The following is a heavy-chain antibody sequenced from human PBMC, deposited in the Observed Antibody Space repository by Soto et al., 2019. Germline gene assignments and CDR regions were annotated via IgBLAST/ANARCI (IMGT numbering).Heavy chain of an antibody. Sequence: QVQLVQSGTEVKTPGASVKVSCKASGYSFNSYGISWVRQAPGQGLEWMGWISDYYGITNYAQKFQGRVTMTTDTSTNTAYIELRSLRFDDTALYYCAREYCCSTDCRKSYYYLDGWGKGTTVTVSS. CDR2: ISDYYGIT. D-gene: IGHD2-2*01. CDR1: GYSFNSYG. V-gene: IGHV1-18*01. J-gene: IGHJ6*03. CDR3: AREYCCSTDCRKSYYYLDG.